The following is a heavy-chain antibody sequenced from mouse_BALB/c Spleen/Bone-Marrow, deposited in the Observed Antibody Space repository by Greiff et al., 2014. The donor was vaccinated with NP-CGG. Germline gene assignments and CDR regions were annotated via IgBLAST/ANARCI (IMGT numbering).Heavy chain of an antibody. CDR1: GLTFSDYY. Sequence: DVQLVESGGGLVQPGGSLKLSCATSGLTFSDYYMYWVRQTPEKRLEWVAYISNGGGSTYYPDTVKGRFTISRDNAKNTLYLQMSRLKSEDTAMYYCASTYYGNPFAYWGQGTLVTVSA. J-gene: IGHJ3*01. CDR2: ISNGGGST. D-gene: IGHD2-10*01. CDR3: ASTYYGNPFAY. V-gene: IGHV5-12*02.